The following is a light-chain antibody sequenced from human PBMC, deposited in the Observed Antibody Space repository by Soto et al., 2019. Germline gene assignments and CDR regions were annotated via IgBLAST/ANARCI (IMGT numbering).Light chain of an antibody. V-gene: IGLV2-8*01. J-gene: IGLJ1*01. Sequence: QSALTQPPSASGSPGQSVAISCTGTSSDVGGYNYVSWYQQHPGKAPKLMIYEVNNRPSGGPDRFSGSKSGNTASLTVSGLQAEAEADYYCSSYAGSSNVFGTGTKLTVL. CDR1: SSDVGGYNY. CDR3: SSYAGSSNV. CDR2: EVN.